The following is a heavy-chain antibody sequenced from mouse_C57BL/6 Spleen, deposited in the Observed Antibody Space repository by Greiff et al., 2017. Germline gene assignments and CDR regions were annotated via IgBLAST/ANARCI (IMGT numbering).Heavy chain of an antibody. CDR2: ISSGSSTI. CDR1: GFTFSDYG. CDR3: ARPYDSRAMDY. D-gene: IGHD2-4*01. J-gene: IGHJ4*01. V-gene: IGHV5-17*01. Sequence: EVHLVESGGGLVKPGGSLKLSCAASGFTFSDYGMHWVRQAPEKGLEWVAYISSGSSTIYYADTVKGRFTISRDNAKNTLFLQMTSLRSEDTAMYYCARPYDSRAMDYWGQGTSVTVSS.